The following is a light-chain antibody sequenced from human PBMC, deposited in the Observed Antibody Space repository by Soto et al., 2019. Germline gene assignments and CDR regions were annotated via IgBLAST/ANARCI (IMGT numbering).Light chain of an antibody. CDR2: GNT. CDR1: SSNIGAGYD. V-gene: IGLV1-40*01. CDR3: QSWDTSLSGSV. J-gene: IGLJ2*01. Sequence: QSVLTQPPSVSGAPGQRVTISCTRSSSNIGAGYDVNWYQQLPGTAPKLLIYGNTNRPSGVPDRFSGSKSGTSGSLAISGLQTEDEAEYYCQSWDTSLSGSVFGGGTKLTVL.